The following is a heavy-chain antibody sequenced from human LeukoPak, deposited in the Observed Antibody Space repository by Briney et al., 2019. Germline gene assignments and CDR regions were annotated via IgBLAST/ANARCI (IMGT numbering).Heavy chain of an antibody. V-gene: IGHV3-20*04. CDR1: GFTFDNYG. Sequence: GGSLRLSCAASGFTFDNYGINWVRQAPGKGLEWVSRIHWNGGRTGYADSVKGRFTISRDNSKNTLYLQMNSLRAEDTAVYYCAKDFITMIVVVGGGPFDIWGQGTMVTVSS. J-gene: IGHJ3*02. D-gene: IGHD3-22*01. CDR3: AKDFITMIVVVGGGPFDI. CDR2: IHWNGGRT.